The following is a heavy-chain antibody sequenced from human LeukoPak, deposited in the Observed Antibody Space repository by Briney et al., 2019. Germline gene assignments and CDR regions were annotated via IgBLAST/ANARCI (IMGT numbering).Heavy chain of an antibody. J-gene: IGHJ4*02. CDR3: ARGPSISVSGTAFDY. CDR2: IYYSGST. Sequence: SETLSLTRTVSGGSIGSGGYYWSWIRQHPGKGLEWIGYIYYSGSTYYNPSLKGRVTMSVDTSKNQFSLNLSSVTAADTAVYYCARGPSISVSGTAFDYWGQGTLVTVSS. CDR1: GGSIGSGGYY. V-gene: IGHV4-31*03. D-gene: IGHD6-19*01.